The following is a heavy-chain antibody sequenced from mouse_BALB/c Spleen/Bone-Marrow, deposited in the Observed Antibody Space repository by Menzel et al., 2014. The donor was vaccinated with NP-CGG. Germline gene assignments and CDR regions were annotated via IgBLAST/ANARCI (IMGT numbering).Heavy chain of an antibody. J-gene: IGHJ3*01. D-gene: IGHD2-2*01. CDR1: GYTFTNYV. CDR3: ARVYYGYDGTSSWFSY. CDR2: INPYNDGT. Sequence: VQLKESGPELVKPGASVKMSCKASGYTFTNYVMHWVKQKPGQGLEWIGYINPYNDGTKYNEKFKGKATLTSDKSSSTAYMDPRSLTSEDSAVFFLARVYYGYDGTSSWFSYWGQGTLVTVSA. V-gene: IGHV1-14*01.